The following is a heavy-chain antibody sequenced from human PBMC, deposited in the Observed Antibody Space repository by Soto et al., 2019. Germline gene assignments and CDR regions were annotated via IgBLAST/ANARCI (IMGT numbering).Heavy chain of an antibody. CDR3: AREGEDTAMANPSYYFDY. J-gene: IGHJ4*02. CDR1: GGTFSSYT. D-gene: IGHD5-18*01. Sequence: QVQLVQSGAEVKKPGSSVKVSCKASGGTFSSYTISWVRQAPGQGLEWMGRIIPILGIANYAQKFQGRVTITADKSTSTAYMELSSLRSEDTTVYYCAREGEDTAMANPSYYFDYWGQGTLVTVSS. V-gene: IGHV1-69*08. CDR2: IIPILGIA.